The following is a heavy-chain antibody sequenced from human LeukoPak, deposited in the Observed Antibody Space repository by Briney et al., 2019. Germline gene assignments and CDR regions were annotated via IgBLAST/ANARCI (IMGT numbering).Heavy chain of an antibody. J-gene: IGHJ5*02. D-gene: IGHD2-2*02. CDR1: GGTFSSYA. CDR2: IIPIFGTA. V-gene: IGHV1-69*05. Sequence: ASVKVSCKASGGTFSSYAISWVRQAPGQGLEWMGGIIPIFGTANYAQKFQGRVTITTDESTSTAYMELSSLRSEDTAVYYCARVWLIDCSSTSCYTASWFDPWGQGTLVTVSS. CDR3: ARVWLIDCSSTSCYTASWFDP.